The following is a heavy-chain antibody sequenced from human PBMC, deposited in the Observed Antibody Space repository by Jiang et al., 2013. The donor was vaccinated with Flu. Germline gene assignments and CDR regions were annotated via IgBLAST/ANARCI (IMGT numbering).Heavy chain of an antibody. Sequence: GPGLVKPSETLSLTCTVSGGSISSYYWSWIRQPPGKGLEWIGYIYYSGSTNYNPSLKSRVTISVDTSKNQFSLKLSSVTAADTAVYYCARDGWGGFVGVYFDLWGRGTLVTVSS. V-gene: IGHV4-59*01. J-gene: IGHJ2*01. CDR3: ARDGWGGFVGVYFDL. CDR2: IYYSGST. D-gene: IGHD3-16*01. CDR1: GGSISSYY.